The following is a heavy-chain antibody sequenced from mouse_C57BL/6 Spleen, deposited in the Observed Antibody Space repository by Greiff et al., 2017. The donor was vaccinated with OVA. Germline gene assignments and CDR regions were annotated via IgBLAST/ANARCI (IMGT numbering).Heavy chain of an antibody. CDR1: GYTFTDYN. V-gene: IGHV1-22*01. J-gene: IGHJ2*01. D-gene: IGHD1-1*01. Sequence: EVQLQQSGPELVKPGASVKMSCKASGYTFTDYNMHWVKQSHGKSLEWIGYINPNNGGTSYNQKFKGKATLTVNKSSSTAYMELRSLTSEDSAVYYCARSYYYGSSYYFDYWGQGTTPTVSS. CDR2: INPNNGGT. CDR3: ARSYYYGSSYYFDY.